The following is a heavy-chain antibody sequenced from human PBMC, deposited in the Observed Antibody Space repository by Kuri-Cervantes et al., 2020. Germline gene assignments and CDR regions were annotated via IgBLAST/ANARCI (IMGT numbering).Heavy chain of an antibody. V-gene: IGHV3-53*01. CDR1: GFTVSSDY. Sequence: GESLKISCAASGFTVSSDYMSWVRQAPKKGLEWVSVIYSGGNTYYADSVKGRFTISRDNSKNTLYLQMNSLRAEDTAVYYCARGYGDFDYWGQGTLVTVSS. CDR3: ARGYGDFDY. CDR2: IYSGGNT. D-gene: IGHD4-17*01. J-gene: IGHJ4*02.